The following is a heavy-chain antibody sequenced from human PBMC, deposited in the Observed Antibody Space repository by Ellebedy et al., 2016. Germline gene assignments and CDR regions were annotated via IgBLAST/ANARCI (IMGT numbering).Heavy chain of an antibody. CDR1: DVSIISNY. J-gene: IGHJ4*02. Sequence: SETLSLTCTVSDVSIISNYWSWIRQPPGKGLEWIGYISYSRTTNYNPSLKSRVAISVDTSKNQFSLTLTSVTAADTAIYYCGRFVGDRTAAVDYWGQGTLVTVSS. V-gene: IGHV4-59*08. D-gene: IGHD2-21*01. CDR2: ISYSRTT. CDR3: GRFVGDRTAAVDY.